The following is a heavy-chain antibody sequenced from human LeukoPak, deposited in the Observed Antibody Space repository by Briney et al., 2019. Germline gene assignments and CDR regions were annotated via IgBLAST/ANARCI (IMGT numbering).Heavy chain of an antibody. CDR2: INPNSGGT. D-gene: IGHD2-15*01. V-gene: IGHV1-2*02. CDR1: GYTFTGYY. CDR3: AKSGFKGGGWYYYYMDV. J-gene: IGHJ6*03. Sequence: ASVKVSCKASGYTFTGYYMHWVRQAPGQGLEWMGWINPNSGGTNYAQKFQGRVTMTRDTSISTAYMELSRLRSDDTAVYYCAKSGFKGGGWYYYYMDVWGKGTTVTVSS.